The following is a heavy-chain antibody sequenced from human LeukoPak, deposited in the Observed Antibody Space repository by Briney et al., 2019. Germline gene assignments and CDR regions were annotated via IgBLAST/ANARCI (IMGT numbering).Heavy chain of an antibody. D-gene: IGHD3-9*01. Sequence: SETLSLTCTVSGGSISSSTYYWAWNRRPPGTGLECSASVYYSGTTYYNPSLKRRVTMFVDTSKNQFSLQMTSVSAADTAMYYCARHGNSQTLTGYFRNPFDSWGQGTMVTVSS. CDR1: GGSISSSTYY. V-gene: IGHV4-39*01. CDR2: VYYSGTT. J-gene: IGHJ3*01. CDR3: ARHGNSQTLTGYFRNPFDS.